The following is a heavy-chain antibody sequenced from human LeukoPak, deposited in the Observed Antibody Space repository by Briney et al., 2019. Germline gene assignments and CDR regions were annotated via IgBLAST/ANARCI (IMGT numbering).Heavy chain of an antibody. J-gene: IGHJ5*02. D-gene: IGHD6-25*01. V-gene: IGHV3-20*04. CDR1: GFTFDDYG. CDR3: ARGIAAAVDP. CDR2: INWNGGST. Sequence: PGGSLRLSCAASGFTFDDYGMSWVRQAPGKGLEWVSGINWNGGSTGYADSVKGRFTISRDNAKNTLYLQMNSLRAEVTAVYYCARGIAAAVDPWGQGTLVTVSS.